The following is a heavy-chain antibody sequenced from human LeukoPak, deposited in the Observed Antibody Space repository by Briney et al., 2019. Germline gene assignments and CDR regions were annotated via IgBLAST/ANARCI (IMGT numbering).Heavy chain of an antibody. Sequence: GGSLRLSCAASGFTFSSYAMSWVRQAPGKGLEWVSAICGSGGRTYYVDSVKGRFTISRDNSKNTLYLQMNSLRAEDTAVYYCAKEVSTAGTQAPCVDYWGQGTLVTVSS. D-gene: IGHD6-13*01. CDR1: GFTFSSYA. CDR2: ICGSGGRT. J-gene: IGHJ4*02. V-gene: IGHV3-23*01. CDR3: AKEVSTAGTQAPCVDY.